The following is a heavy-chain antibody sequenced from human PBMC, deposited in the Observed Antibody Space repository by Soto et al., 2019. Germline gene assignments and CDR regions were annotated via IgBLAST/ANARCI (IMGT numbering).Heavy chain of an antibody. CDR3: AKDGSGTYYRFFDT. D-gene: IGHD3-3*01. Sequence: EVQLMESGGGLVKPGGTLRLSCVGSGFSLSDYAMSWVRQIPGKGLEWVSAISASGGSIFYADSVKGRFTISRDLRNNTLFLQMNTPKAEDTAFYFCAKDGSGTYYRFFDTWGQGALVTVSS. CDR1: GFSLSDYA. CDR2: ISASGGSI. J-gene: IGHJ4*02. V-gene: IGHV3-23*01.